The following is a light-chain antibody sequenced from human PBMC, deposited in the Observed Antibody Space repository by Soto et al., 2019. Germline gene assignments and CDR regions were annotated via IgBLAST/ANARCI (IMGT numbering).Light chain of an antibody. CDR3: SSYTTSNARQIV. CDR2: DVS. J-gene: IGLJ1*01. CDR1: SSDVGGYNY. Sequence: QSALTQAASVSGSPGQSITISCTGTSSDVGGYNYVSWYQHHPGKAPKLLIYDVSNRPSGVSNRFSGSKSDNTASLTISGLPPQDEADYYCSSYTTSNARQIVFGTGTKVTVL. V-gene: IGLV2-14*03.